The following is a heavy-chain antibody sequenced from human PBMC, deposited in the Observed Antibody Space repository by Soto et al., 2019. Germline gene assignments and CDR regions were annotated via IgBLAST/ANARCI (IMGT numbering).Heavy chain of an antibody. CDR1: GFTFSSAW. V-gene: IGHV3-15*01. Sequence: EVQLVESGGGLVEPGGSLRLSCSASGFTFSSAWMSWVRQAPGKGLEWVGRIKSKSDRGTTDYAAPVKGRFAISRDDSKNTVYLQMNSPKTEDTAMYYCSTSGTPFQHWGQGALVTVSS. D-gene: IGHD3-10*01. CDR3: STSGTPFQH. CDR2: IKSKSDRGTT. J-gene: IGHJ1*01.